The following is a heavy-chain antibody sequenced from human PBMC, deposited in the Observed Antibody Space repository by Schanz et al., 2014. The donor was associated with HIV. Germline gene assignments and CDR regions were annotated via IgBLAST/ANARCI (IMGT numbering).Heavy chain of an antibody. CDR2: INWNNKVM. CDR1: GFSFNDFA. V-gene: IGHV3-9*01. D-gene: IGHD1-1*01. CDR3: VKDFTTWKGGFDY. J-gene: IGHJ4*02. Sequence: EVQIVESGGCVVQPCRSLRLSCAASGFSFNDFAVHWVRQTPGKGLEWVSGINWNNKVMGYVDSVKGRFSISRDTAKNSLYLQMNDLRPEDTAFYYCVKDFTTWKGGFDYWGQGTLVIVSS.